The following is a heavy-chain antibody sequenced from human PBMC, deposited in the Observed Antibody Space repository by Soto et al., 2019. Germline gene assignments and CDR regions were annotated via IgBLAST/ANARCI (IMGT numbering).Heavy chain of an antibody. D-gene: IGHD4-17*01. CDR2: ISVYNGDT. J-gene: IGHJ4*02. CDR1: GYTFINYG. V-gene: IGHV1-18*01. CDR3: ATTDKGDYVPPLDN. Sequence: ASVKVSCKTSGYTFINYGISWVRQAPGQGLEWMGLISVYNGDTNYAQNLQGRVTMTTDTSTSTAYLELRSLRSDDTAVYYCATTDKGDYVPPLDNWGQGTLVTVSS.